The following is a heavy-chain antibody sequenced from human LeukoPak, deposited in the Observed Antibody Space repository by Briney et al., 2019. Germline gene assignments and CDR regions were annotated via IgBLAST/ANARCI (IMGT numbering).Heavy chain of an antibody. V-gene: IGHV4-30-4*01. Sequence: KPSETLSLTCTVSGGSISSGDYYWSWIRQPPGKGLEWIGYIYYTGSTYYNPSLKSRVTISLDTSKHQFSLKLSSVTAADTAVYYCARGQEYYYGMDVWGQGTTVTVSS. CDR1: GGSISSGDYY. CDR3: ARGQEYYYGMDV. J-gene: IGHJ6*02. CDR2: IYYTGST. D-gene: IGHD6-6*01.